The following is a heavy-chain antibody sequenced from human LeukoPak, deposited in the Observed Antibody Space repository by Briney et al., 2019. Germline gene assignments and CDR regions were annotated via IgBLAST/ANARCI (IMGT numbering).Heavy chain of an antibody. V-gene: IGHV3-74*01. Sequence: GGSLRLSCAASGFTFGNSWMNWVRQAPGKRLVWVSRINTDGSDTTYADSVKGRFTISRDNAKNTLYLQMNSLRAEDSALYYCANSYSPPHYWGQGTLVTVSS. D-gene: IGHD3-10*01. CDR1: GFTFGNSW. CDR2: INTDGSDT. J-gene: IGHJ4*02. CDR3: ANSYSPPHY.